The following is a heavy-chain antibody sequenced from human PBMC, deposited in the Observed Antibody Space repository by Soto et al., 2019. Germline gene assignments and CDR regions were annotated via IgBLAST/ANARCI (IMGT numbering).Heavy chain of an antibody. Sequence: GSLRLSCAASGFPFGENAMSWVRQAPGKGLEWVSGISDSGATTYYADSVRGRFTISRDNSKNTLYLQMKSLRAEDSASYYCAKEDTSSGSLDYWGQGALVTVSS. CDR3: AKEDTSSGSLDY. CDR2: ISDSGATT. D-gene: IGHD6-19*01. J-gene: IGHJ4*02. V-gene: IGHV3-23*01. CDR1: GFPFGENA.